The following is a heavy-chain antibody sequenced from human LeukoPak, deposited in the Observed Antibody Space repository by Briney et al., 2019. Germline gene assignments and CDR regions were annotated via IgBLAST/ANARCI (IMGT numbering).Heavy chain of an antibody. CDR3: ARETAGIFGVVWDYYYYMDV. J-gene: IGHJ6*03. V-gene: IGHV4-59*01. CDR2: IYYSGST. D-gene: IGHD3-3*01. Sequence: SETLSLTCTVSGGSISSYYWSWIRQPPGKGLEWIGYIYYSGSTNYNPSLKSRVTISVDTSKNQFSLKLSSVTAADTAVYYCARETAGIFGVVWDYYYYMDVWAKGPRSPSP. CDR1: GGSISSYY.